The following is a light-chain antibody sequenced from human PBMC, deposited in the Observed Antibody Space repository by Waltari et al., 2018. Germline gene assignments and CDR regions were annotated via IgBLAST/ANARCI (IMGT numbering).Light chain of an antibody. J-gene: IGLJ2*01. CDR2: RSD. Sequence: QSVLTQPPSVSGTPGQRVIISCSGSDANIEGNHVYRYYQIPGTTPKLLISRSDQRPSGVPGRISGSRSGTSASLAISGLRSEDEATYYCASWDDNVSGVVFGGGTRLTVL. V-gene: IGLV1-47*01. CDR1: DANIEGNH. CDR3: ASWDDNVSGVV.